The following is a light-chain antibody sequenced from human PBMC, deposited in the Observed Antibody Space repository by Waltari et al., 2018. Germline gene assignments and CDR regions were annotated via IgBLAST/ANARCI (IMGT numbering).Light chain of an antibody. CDR2: GAS. J-gene: IGKJ1*01. Sequence: EIVLTQSPGTLSLSPGERATLSCRASQSVSSSYLAWYQQKPGQAPRLLIHGASSRATGIPDRCSGSGSGTDFTLIISRLEPEDFAVYYCQQYGSSPRTFGQGTKVEIK. CDR1: QSVSSSY. V-gene: IGKV3-20*01. CDR3: QQYGSSPRT.